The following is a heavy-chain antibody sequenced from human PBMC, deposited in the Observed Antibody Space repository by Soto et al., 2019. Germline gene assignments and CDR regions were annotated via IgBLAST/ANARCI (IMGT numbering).Heavy chain of an antibody. V-gene: IGHV3-23*01. CDR2: MSGSGGST. J-gene: IGHJ6*02. CDR3: AKVGCSSTSCFIYYYYGMDV. CDR1: GFTFSSYA. Sequence: GGSLRLSCAASGFTFSSYAMSWVRQAPGTGLEWVSAMSGSGGSTYYADSGKGRFTISRDNSKNTLYLQMNSLSAEDTAVYDCAKVGCSSTSCFIYYYYGMDVWGQGTTVTVSS. D-gene: IGHD2-2*01.